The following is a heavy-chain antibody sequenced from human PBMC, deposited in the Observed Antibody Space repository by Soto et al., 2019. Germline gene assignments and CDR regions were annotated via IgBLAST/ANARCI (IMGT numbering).Heavy chain of an antibody. D-gene: IGHD3-10*01. J-gene: IGHJ4*02. V-gene: IGHV1-18*04. CDR1: GSTFTSYS. CDR3: ARDTLWFGLYHS. Sequence: APVKVSCKASGSTFTSYSISWVRQAPGQGPEWMGWISAYNGNTNYAQKLQGRVTMTTDTSTSTAYMELRSLRSDDTAVYYCARDTLWFGLYHSWGQGTLVTVSS. CDR2: ISAYNGNT.